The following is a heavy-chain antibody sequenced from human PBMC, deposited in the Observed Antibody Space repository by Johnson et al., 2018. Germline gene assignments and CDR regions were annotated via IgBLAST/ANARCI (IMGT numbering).Heavy chain of an antibody. CDR3: ARTGDSSGWPDDAFDI. V-gene: IGHV3-11*04. CDR1: GFTFSAYY. CDR2: ISSSSRTI. D-gene: IGHD6-19*01. J-gene: IGHJ3*02. Sequence: QVQLVESGGGLVKPGGSLRLSCAASGFTFSAYYMSWIRQAPGKGLEWVSYISSSSRTIYYADSVKGRFTISRDNANNSLYRQMNSLRDEDTAVYYWARTGDSSGWPDDAFDIWGQGTMVTVSS.